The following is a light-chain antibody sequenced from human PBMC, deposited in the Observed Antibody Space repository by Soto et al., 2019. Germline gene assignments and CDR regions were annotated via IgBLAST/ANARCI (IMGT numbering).Light chain of an antibody. Sequence: ESVLTQSPATLSLSPGERATLSCRASQTIGSSYLAWYQQKPGQAPRVLIYGASRRATGIPDRFSGSGSGTDFTLTISRLEPEDFAVYYCQQYGSSTGTFGQGSKVDIK. V-gene: IGKV3-20*01. CDR2: GAS. CDR1: QTIGSSY. J-gene: IGKJ1*01. CDR3: QQYGSSTGT.